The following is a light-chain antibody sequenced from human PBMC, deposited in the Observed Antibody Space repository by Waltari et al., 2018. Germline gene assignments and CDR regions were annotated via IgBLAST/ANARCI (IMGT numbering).Light chain of an antibody. CDR2: AAS. CDR3: QQLNSYPIT. CDR1: QGISSY. Sequence: IQLTQSPSSLSASVGDRVTITCRTSQGISSYLAWYQQKPGKAPKLLIYAASTLQSGGPSRFSGSGSETDFTLTISSLQPEDFATYYGQQLNSYPITFGGGTKVEIK. J-gene: IGKJ4*01. V-gene: IGKV1-9*01.